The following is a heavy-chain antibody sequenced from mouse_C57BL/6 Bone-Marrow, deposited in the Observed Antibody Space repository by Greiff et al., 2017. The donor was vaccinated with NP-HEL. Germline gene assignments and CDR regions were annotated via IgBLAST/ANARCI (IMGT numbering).Heavy chain of an antibody. D-gene: IGHD1-1*01. CDR2: ISNGGGST. J-gene: IGHJ3*01. V-gene: IGHV5-12*01. Sequence: EVKLVESGGGLVQPGGSLKLSCAASGFTFSDYYMYWVRQTPEKRLEWVAYISNGGGSTYYPDTVKGRFTVSRDNAKNTLYLQMSRLKSEDTAMYYCARNYCGSTWFAYWGKGTLVTVSA. CDR1: GFTFSDYY. CDR3: ARNYCGSTWFAY.